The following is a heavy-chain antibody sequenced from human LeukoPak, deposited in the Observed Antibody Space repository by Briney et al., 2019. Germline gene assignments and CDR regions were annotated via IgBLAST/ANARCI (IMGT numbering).Heavy chain of an antibody. J-gene: IGHJ6*03. Sequence: ASVKVSCKASGGTFSSYAISWVRQAPGQGLEWMGGIIPIFGTANYAQKFQGRVTITADESTSTAYMELSSLRSEDTAVYYCARLLYDFWSGYQSPGYMDVWGKGTTVTVSS. CDR3: ARLLYDFWSGYQSPGYMDV. V-gene: IGHV1-69*13. CDR1: GGTFSSYA. CDR2: IIPIFGTA. D-gene: IGHD3-3*01.